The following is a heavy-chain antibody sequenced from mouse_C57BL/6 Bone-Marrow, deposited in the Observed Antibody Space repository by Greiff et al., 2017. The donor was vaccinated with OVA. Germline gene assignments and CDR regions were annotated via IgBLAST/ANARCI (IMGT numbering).Heavy chain of an antibody. D-gene: IGHD1-1*01. V-gene: IGHV2-9-1*01. Sequence: VKVEESGPGLVAPSQSLSITCTVSGFSLTSYAISWVRQPPGKGLEWLGVIWTGGGTNYNSALKSRLSISKDNSKSQVFLKMNSLQTDDTARYYCARSFITTVKGYYFDYWGQGTTLTVSS. J-gene: IGHJ2*01. CDR2: IWTGGGT. CDR1: GFSLTSYA. CDR3: ARSFITTVKGYYFDY.